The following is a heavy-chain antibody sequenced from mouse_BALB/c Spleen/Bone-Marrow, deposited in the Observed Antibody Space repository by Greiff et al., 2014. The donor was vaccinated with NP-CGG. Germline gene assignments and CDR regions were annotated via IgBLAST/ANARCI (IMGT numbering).Heavy chain of an antibody. Sequence: VQLQQSGAELARPGASVKMSCKASGYSFTSYTMHWVKQRPGQGLEWIGYINPSSGYTNHNQKFKDKATLTADKSSSTAYMQLSSLTSEDSAVYYCARGWDYEGYFDYWGQGTTLTVSS. D-gene: IGHD2-4*01. CDR1: GYSFTSYT. V-gene: IGHV1-4*01. J-gene: IGHJ2*01. CDR3: ARGWDYEGYFDY. CDR2: INPSSGYT.